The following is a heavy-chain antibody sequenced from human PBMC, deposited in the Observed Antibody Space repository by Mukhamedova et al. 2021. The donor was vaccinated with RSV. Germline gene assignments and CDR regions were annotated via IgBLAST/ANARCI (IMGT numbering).Heavy chain of an antibody. Sequence: GGIKSKTDGGTTDYAAPVKGRFTISRDDSKNTLYLQMNSLKTEDTAGYYCTTETASPNEEPGIYCGQGTLVTVSS. CDR3: TTETASPNEEPGIY. CDR2: IKSKTDGGTT. D-gene: IGHD3-10*01. J-gene: IGHJ4*02. V-gene: IGHV3-15*01.